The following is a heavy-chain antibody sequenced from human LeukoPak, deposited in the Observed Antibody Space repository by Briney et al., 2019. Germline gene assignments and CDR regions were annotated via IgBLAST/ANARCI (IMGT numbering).Heavy chain of an antibody. V-gene: IGHV1-18*01. D-gene: IGHD6-13*01. CDR1: GYTFTSYI. Sequence: ASVKVSCKASGYTFTSYIISWVRQAPGQGLEWMGWINAYNGNTDYAQRVQGRVTMTTDTSTSTAYMEVRSLRSDDTAAYYCARDRHIAAAVYYYYMDVWGKGTPVTVSS. CDR2: INAYNGNT. CDR3: ARDRHIAAAVYYYYMDV. J-gene: IGHJ6*03.